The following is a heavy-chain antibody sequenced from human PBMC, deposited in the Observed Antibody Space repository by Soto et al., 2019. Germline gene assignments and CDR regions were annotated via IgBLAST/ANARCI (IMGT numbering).Heavy chain of an antibody. Sequence: GGSLRLSCAASGFTFSSYAMSWVRQAPGKGLEWVSAISGSGGSTYYADSVKGRFTISRDNSKNTLYLQMNSLRAEDTAVYYCAKIAREQWLATPGPPDAFDIWGQGTMVTVSS. CDR1: GFTFSSYA. V-gene: IGHV3-23*01. CDR3: AKIAREQWLATPGPPDAFDI. CDR2: ISGSGGST. D-gene: IGHD6-19*01. J-gene: IGHJ3*02.